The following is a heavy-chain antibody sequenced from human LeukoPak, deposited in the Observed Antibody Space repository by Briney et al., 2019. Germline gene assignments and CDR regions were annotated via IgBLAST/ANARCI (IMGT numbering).Heavy chain of an antibody. D-gene: IGHD2/OR15-2a*01. J-gene: IGHJ4*02. CDR3: ARELGIGLSGPFDY. V-gene: IGHV1-18*01. CDR1: GYRFTSYG. Sequence: ASVTVSCKTTGYRFTSYGINWVRQAPGQGPEWMGWISAFNGNTNYAQNLQGRVTMTTDTSTRTAYMELRSLRSDDTAVYYCARELGIGLSGPFDYWGQGTLVTVSS. CDR2: ISAFNGNT.